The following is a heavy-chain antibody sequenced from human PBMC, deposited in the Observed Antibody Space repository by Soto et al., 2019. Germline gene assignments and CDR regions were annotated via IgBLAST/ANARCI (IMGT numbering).Heavy chain of an antibody. CDR2: IYYSGTT. J-gene: IGHJ4*02. D-gene: IGHD3-22*01. CDR3: ATYYDSSGPTFDY. V-gene: IGHV4-30-4*01. CDR1: GGSISSGDHY. Sequence: QVQLQESGPGLVKPSQNLSLTCTVSGGSISSGDHYWSWIRQPPGKGLEWIGYIYYSGTTYYNPPLKIRVTISVDTSKNQFSLRLSSVTAADTAVYYCATYYDSSGPTFDYRGQGTPVTVSS.